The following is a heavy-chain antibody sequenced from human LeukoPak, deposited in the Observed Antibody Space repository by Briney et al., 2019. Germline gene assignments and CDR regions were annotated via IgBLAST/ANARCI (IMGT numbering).Heavy chain of an antibody. D-gene: IGHD2-15*01. CDR3: ARALCSDGSCYVDSEGFDP. V-gene: IGHV3-21*01. CDR1: GFTFSSYS. Sequence: GGSLRLSCAASGFTFSSYSMNWVRRAPGKGLEWVSSISSSSYIYYADSVKGRFTISRDNAKNSLYLQMNSLRAEDTAVYYCARALCSDGSCYVDSEGFDPWGQGTLVTVSS. CDR2: ISSSSYI. J-gene: IGHJ5*02.